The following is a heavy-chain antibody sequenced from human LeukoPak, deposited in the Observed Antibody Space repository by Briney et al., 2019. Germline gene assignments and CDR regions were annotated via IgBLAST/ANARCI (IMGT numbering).Heavy chain of an antibody. CDR1: GYTFTTYY. CDR3: ALYSSAWY. Sequence: ASVKVSCKASGYTFTTYYIHWVRQAPGQGLEWMGIINPTGGSTTYAQKFQGRVTMTRDTSTSTVFMELNSLRSEDTAVYYCALYSSAWYWGQGTLVTVSS. J-gene: IGHJ4*02. CDR2: INPTGGST. D-gene: IGHD6-25*01. V-gene: IGHV1-46*01.